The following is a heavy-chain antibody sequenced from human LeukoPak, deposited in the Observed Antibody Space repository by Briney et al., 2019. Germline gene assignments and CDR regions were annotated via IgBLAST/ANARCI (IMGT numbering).Heavy chain of an antibody. V-gene: IGHV4-39*07. J-gene: IGHJ6*03. CDR2: IYYSGST. Sequence: SETLSLTCTVSGGSISSSSYYWGWIRQPPGKGLEGIVSIYYSGSTYYNPSLKSRVTISVDTSKNQFSLKLSSVTAADTAVYYCARENCSGGSCYSIYYYYYMDVWGKGTTVTVSS. D-gene: IGHD2-15*01. CDR1: GGSISSSSYY. CDR3: ARENCSGGSCYSIYYYYYMDV.